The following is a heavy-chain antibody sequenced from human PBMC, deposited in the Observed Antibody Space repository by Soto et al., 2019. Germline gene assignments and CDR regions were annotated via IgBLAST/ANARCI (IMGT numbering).Heavy chain of an antibody. CDR3: ATRHRSFYFDN. D-gene: IGHD6-19*01. CDR2: VHYTGTT. Sequence: QLHLQESGPGLVKPSETLSLTCTVSGGSITSYNYYWGWIRQPPGKGLEWVVNVHYTGTTYYNPSLKSRVPISIDTSKNEFSLKLSSVTAADTAVYFCATRHRSFYFDNWGQGTLVTVSS. V-gene: IGHV4-39*01. J-gene: IGHJ4*02. CDR1: GGSITSYNYY.